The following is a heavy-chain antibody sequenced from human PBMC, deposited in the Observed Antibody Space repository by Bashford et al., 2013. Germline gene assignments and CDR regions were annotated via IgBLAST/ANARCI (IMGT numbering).Heavy chain of an antibody. Sequence: ASVKVSCKTSGYTFSGYYMHWVRQAPGQGLEWMGWINPNTGVIKYGQNFQGRVTMTRDTSISAVYMELSRLRSDDTAVYYCAKDYCAGDCASFFDLWGRGTLVTVSS. D-gene: IGHD2-21*02. CDR3: AKDYCAGDCASFFDL. J-gene: IGHJ2*01. CDR2: INPNTGVI. CDR1: GYTFSGYY. V-gene: IGHV1-2*02.